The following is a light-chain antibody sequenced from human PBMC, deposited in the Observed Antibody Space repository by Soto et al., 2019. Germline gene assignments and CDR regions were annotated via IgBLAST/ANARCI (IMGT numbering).Light chain of an antibody. Sequence: DIQMTQSPSTLSASVGDRVTISCRASQSISGWLAWYQQKPGKAPKILIYDASRLESGVTSRFSGSGSGTEFTLTINSLQPDDFATYYCQQYGSYSLTFGGGTKVEIK. CDR2: DAS. J-gene: IGKJ4*02. CDR1: QSISGW. CDR3: QQYGSYSLT. V-gene: IGKV1-5*01.